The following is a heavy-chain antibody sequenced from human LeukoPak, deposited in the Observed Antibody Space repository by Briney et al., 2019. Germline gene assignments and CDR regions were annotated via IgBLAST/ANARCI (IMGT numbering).Heavy chain of an antibody. V-gene: IGHV3-23*01. CDR3: ANMQLVKGVFEI. D-gene: IGHD6-13*01. Sequence: GGSLRLSCAASGFTFSSFAMSWVRQAPGKGLDWVSAISGGSDNTYYADSVKGRFTISRDNSENTLDLHMSSLTADDTAVYYCANMQLVKGVFEIWGQGTRVTVSS. CDR1: GFTFSSFA. J-gene: IGHJ3*02. CDR2: ISGGSDNT.